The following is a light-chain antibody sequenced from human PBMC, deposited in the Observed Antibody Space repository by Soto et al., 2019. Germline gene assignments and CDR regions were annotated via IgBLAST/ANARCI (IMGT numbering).Light chain of an antibody. CDR1: QGISNY. CDR2: AAS. Sequence: DIQMTQSPSSLSASVGDRATITCRASQGISNYLDRYKQKPGKLPNLLIYAASTLQSGVPSRFSGRGSGTEFTITISSLQPEDVETYYCQKYNRARRTLGQGTKLEIK. V-gene: IGKV1-27*01. CDR3: QKYNRARRT. J-gene: IGKJ1*01.